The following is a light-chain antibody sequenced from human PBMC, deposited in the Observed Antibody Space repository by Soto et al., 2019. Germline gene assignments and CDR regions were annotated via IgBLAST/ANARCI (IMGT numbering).Light chain of an antibody. CDR2: HAS. Sequence: DIPRTQSPSSLSGSVGDRVTITCQASQDISSNLNWYQQKPGKAPKLLIYHASSLESGVPSRFGGSGAGTDFTLIISSLQPDDFATYYCQHYNSASTFGQGTKVDIK. CDR1: QDISSN. V-gene: IGKV1-5*01. J-gene: IGKJ1*01. CDR3: QHYNSAST.